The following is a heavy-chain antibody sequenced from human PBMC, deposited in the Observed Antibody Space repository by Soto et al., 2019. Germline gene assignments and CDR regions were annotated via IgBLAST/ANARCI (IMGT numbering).Heavy chain of an antibody. CDR1: GYTFTSYA. CDR2: INAGNGNT. CDR3: ARDGYRSRCCPSARSCWYDR. D-gene: IGHD6-13*01. J-gene: IGHJ5*02. V-gene: IGHV1-3*01. Sequence: GASVKVSCKASGYTFTSYAMHWVRQAPGQRLEWMGWINAGNGNTKYSQKFQGRVTITRDTSAGTAYLELSSLKSEDTAVYYCARDGYRSRCCPSARSCWYDRWGQGTLVAVSS.